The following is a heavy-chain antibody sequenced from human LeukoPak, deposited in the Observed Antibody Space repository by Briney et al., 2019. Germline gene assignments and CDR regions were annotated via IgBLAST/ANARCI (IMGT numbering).Heavy chain of an antibody. J-gene: IGHJ3*02. D-gene: IGHD1-26*01. Sequence: GGSLRLSCAASGFTFSSYSMNWVRQAPGKGLEWVSSISSSSSYIYYADSVKGRFTISRDNAKNSLYLQMNSLRAEDTAVYYCARDSGIYYGFDAFNIWGQGTMVTVSS. CDR1: GFTFSSYS. V-gene: IGHV3-21*01. CDR2: ISSSSSYI. CDR3: ARDSGIYYGFDAFNI.